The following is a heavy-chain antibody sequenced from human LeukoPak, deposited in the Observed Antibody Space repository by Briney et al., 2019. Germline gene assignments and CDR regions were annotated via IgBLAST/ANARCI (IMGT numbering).Heavy chain of an antibody. CDR3: ARVSGGRGYVTY. D-gene: IGHD2-15*01. CDR1: SGSISSGSYY. CDR2: IYTSGST. Sequence: PSETLSLTCTVSSGSISSGSYYWSWIRQPAGKGLEWIGRIYTSGSTNYNPSLKSRVTISVDTSKNQFSLKLSSVTAADTAVYYCARVSGGRGYVTYWGQGTLVTVSS. J-gene: IGHJ4*02. V-gene: IGHV4-61*02.